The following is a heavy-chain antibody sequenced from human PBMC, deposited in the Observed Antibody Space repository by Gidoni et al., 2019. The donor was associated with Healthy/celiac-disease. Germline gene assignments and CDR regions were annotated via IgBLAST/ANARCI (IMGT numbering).Heavy chain of an antibody. D-gene: IGHD3-3*01. Sequence: QVQLVESGGGVVQPGRSLRLSCAASGFTFSRHGMHWVRQAPGKGLEWVAVISYDGSNKYYADSVKGRFTISRDNSKNTLYLQMNSLRAEDTAVYYCAKVGYDFWSGYFPLTSTYYYYYMDVWGKGTTVTVSS. CDR2: ISYDGSNK. J-gene: IGHJ6*03. CDR1: GFTFSRHG. V-gene: IGHV3-30*18. CDR3: AKVGYDFWSGYFPLTSTYYYYYMDV.